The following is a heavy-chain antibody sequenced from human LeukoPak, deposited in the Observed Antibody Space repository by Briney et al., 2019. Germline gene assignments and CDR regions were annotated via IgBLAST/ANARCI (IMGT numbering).Heavy chain of an antibody. CDR1: GGTFSSYA. CDR3: ARPDIAAAGDDFDY. Sequence: SVKVSCKASGGTFSSYAISWVRQAPGQGLEWMGRIIPILGIANYAQKFQGRVTITADKSTSTAYMELSSLRSEDTAAYYCARPDIAAAGDDFDYWGQGTLVTVSS. CDR2: IIPILGIA. D-gene: IGHD6-13*01. V-gene: IGHV1-69*04. J-gene: IGHJ4*02.